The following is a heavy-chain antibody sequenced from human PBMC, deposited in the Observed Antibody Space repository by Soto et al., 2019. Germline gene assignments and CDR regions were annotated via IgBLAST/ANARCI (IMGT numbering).Heavy chain of an antibody. V-gene: IGHV2-5*02. D-gene: IGHD6-13*01. Sequence: QITLKESGPPLVKPTQTLTLTCTFSGFSLSTSGVGEGWIRQPPGKALEWLALIYWDDDKRYSPSLKSRLTINNDPSKNQVVLTTTHMDPVDTATDHCPHTSPLRIAAAAEWFDPSGQGNLVTVSS. CDR2: IYWDDDK. CDR1: GFSLSTSGVG. CDR3: PHTSPLRIAAAAEWFDP. J-gene: IGHJ5*02.